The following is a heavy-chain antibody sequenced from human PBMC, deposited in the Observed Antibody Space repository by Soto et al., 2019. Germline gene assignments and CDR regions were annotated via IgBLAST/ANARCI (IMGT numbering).Heavy chain of an antibody. V-gene: IGHV3-48*02. CDR3: ASLLGYCSGGSCPDNFDY. CDR1: GFSYNSYA. D-gene: IGHD2-15*01. Sequence: EVQLLESGGGLVQPGGSLRLSCAASGFSYNSYALNWVRQAPGKGLEWVSYISSSSSTIYYADSVKGRFTISRDNAKNSLYLQMNSLRDEDTAVYYCASLLGYCSGGSCPDNFDYWGQGTLVTVSS. J-gene: IGHJ4*02. CDR2: ISSSSSTI.